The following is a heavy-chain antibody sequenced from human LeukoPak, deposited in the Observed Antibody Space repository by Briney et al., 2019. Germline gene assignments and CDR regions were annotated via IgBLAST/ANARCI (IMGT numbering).Heavy chain of an antibody. D-gene: IGHD4-23*01. J-gene: IGHJ4*02. CDR2: INQDGSEE. CDR1: RLTFSSHW. CDR3: ARGYGGNSWLDY. Sequence: PGGSLRLSCAASRLTFSSHWMRWVRQAPGKGLEWVAKINQDGSEEYYVDSVKGRFTISRDNTKTSLYLQMHSLKAEDTAVYYCARGYGGNSWLDYWGQGTLVTVSS. V-gene: IGHV3-7*01.